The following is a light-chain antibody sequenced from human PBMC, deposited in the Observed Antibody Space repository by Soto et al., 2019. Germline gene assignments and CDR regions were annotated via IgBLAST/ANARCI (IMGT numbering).Light chain of an antibody. CDR1: RSISSW. J-gene: IGKJ1*01. V-gene: IGKV1-5*01. CDR3: QQYNSYPWT. Sequence: DIQMTQPPSTLSASVGDRVTITCRASRSISSWLAWYQQKPGKAPKLLIYDASSLESGVPSRFSGSGSGTEFTLTISSLQPDDFATYYCQQYNSYPWTFGQGTKVDIK. CDR2: DAS.